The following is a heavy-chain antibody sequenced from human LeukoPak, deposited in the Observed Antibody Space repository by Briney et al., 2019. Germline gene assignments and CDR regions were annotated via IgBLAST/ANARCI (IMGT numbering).Heavy chain of an antibody. CDR1: GGTFSSYA. J-gene: IGHJ3*02. V-gene: IGHV1-69*01. CDR3: ARVGSGWSHDAFDI. D-gene: IGHD6-19*01. Sequence: SSVKVSCKASGGTFSSYAISWVRQAPGQGLEWMGGIIPIFGTANYAQKFQGRVTITADESTSTAYMELSSLRSEDTAVYYCARVGSGWSHDAFDIWGQGTMVTVSS. CDR2: IIPIFGTA.